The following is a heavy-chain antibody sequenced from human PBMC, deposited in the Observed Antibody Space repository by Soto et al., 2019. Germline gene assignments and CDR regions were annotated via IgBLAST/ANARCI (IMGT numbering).Heavy chain of an antibody. CDR2: TYYRSKWYN. V-gene: IGHV6-1*01. CDR3: AREQWLAHGDAFDI. CDR1: GDSVSSNSAA. J-gene: IGHJ3*02. Sequence: SQTLSLTCAISGDSVSSNSAAWNLIRQSPSRGLEWLGRTYYRSKWYNDYAVSVKSRITINPDTSKNQFSLQLNSVTPEDTAVYYCAREQWLAHGDAFDIWGQGTMVTV. D-gene: IGHD6-19*01.